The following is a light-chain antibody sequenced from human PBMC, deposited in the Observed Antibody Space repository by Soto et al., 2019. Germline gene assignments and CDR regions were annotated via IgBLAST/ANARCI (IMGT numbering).Light chain of an antibody. Sequence: EIVLTQSPGTLSLSPGERATLSCRASQSVSGSDLAWYQQKPGQAPRLLIYGASSRATGIPDRFSGSGSGTDFTLIISRLEPEDFAVYYCQQYGSSPRTFGQGTKV. CDR2: GAS. CDR3: QQYGSSPRT. V-gene: IGKV3-20*01. CDR1: QSVSGSD. J-gene: IGKJ1*01.